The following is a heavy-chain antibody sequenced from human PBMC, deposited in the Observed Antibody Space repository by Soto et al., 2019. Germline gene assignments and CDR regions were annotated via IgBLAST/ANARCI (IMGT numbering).Heavy chain of an antibody. J-gene: IGHJ6*04. CDR1: GFTFSSYA. CDR2: ISGSGGST. V-gene: IGHV3-23*01. CDR3: AKALAVVRLVTPCEV. D-gene: IGHD3-10*01. Sequence: EVQLLESGGGLVQPGGSLRLSCAASGFTFSSYAMSWVRQAPGKGLEWVSAISGSGGSTYYADSVKGRFTISRDNYKKYLYLQISGLRTDNTTVYYCAKALAVVRLVTPCEVGGDGTTVTVSS.